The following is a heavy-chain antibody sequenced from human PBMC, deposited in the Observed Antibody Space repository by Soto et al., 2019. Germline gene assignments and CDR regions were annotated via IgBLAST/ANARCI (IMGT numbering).Heavy chain of an antibody. CDR1: GFTVSSYC. J-gene: IGHJ3*02. CDR3: AKDQDGSGSALYGFDI. D-gene: IGHD3-3*01. Sequence: LRLSCAASGFTVSSYCMHWVRRAPGKGLEWVAVISYDGSNKYYADSVKGRFTISRDNSKNTLYLQMNSLRAEDTAVYYCAKDQDGSGSALYGFDIWGQGTMVTVSS. V-gene: IGHV3-30*18. CDR2: ISYDGSNK.